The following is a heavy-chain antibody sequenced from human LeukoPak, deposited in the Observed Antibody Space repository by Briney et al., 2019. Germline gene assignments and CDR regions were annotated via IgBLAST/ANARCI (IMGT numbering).Heavy chain of an antibody. CDR2: ISSSSSTI. Sequence: GGSLRLSCAAPEFIFSTHAMNWVRQAPGKGLEWVSYISSSSSTIYYADSVKGRFTISRDNAKNSLYLQMNSLRDEDTAVYYCARGLYYYYYGMDVWGQGTTVTVSS. V-gene: IGHV3-48*02. CDR3: ARGLYYYYYGMDV. CDR1: EFIFSTHA. J-gene: IGHJ6*02.